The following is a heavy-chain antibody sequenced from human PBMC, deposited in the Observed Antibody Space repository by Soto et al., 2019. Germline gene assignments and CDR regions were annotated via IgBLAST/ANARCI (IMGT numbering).Heavy chain of an antibody. J-gene: IGHJ4*02. CDR3: ARGRGSFYLDF. CDR2: LHSDGRIT. V-gene: IGHV3-74*02. D-gene: IGHD1-26*01. Sequence: EVQLLESGGDLVQPGGSLRLSCGVSGLPFSSHVMNWVRQAPGKGLEWVSRLHSDGRITTYADSVKGRFTVSRDIAKNTLYLQMDSLRAEDTAMYYCARGRGSFYLDFWGQGTLVTVSS. CDR1: GLPFSSHV.